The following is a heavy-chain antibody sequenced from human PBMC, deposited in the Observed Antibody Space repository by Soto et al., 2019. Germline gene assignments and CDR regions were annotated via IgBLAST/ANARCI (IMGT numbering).Heavy chain of an antibody. J-gene: IGHJ3*02. V-gene: IGHV3-23*01. CDR2: ILVGGST. CDR1: GFLCGSFD. Sequence: GGSLRLSCAVSGFLCGSFDMSWVRQAPGKGLDWVSTILVGGSTHYEDSVKGRFTISRDTSKNTVYLQMNSLTAGDTAVYYCAKATATSGGAFEIYGQGTLVTVSS. D-gene: IGHD1-1*01. CDR3: AKATATSGGAFEI.